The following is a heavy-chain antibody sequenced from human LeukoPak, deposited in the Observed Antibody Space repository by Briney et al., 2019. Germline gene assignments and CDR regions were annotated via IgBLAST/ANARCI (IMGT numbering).Heavy chain of an antibody. J-gene: IGHJ3*02. CDR1: GFTFSTYA. D-gene: IGHD5-18*01. Sequence: GGSLRLSCAASGFTFSTYAMTWVRQAPGKGLEWVSSIKDSGSNTYYADPVKGRFTISRDNSKNPLSLQMNSLRAEDTAVYYCAKAGGAMVTFDVFDIWGQGTMVTVSS. CDR3: AKAGGAMVTFDVFDI. V-gene: IGHV3-23*01. CDR2: IKDSGSNT.